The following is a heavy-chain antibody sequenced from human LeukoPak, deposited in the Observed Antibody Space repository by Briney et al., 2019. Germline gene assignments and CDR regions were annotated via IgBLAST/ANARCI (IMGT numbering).Heavy chain of an antibody. CDR3: AREVYIYAYTRFDP. Sequence: SQTLSLTCAISGDSVSSNSASWNWIRQSPSRGLEWLGRTYYRSKWYNDYARSVRSRITIKADTSKNQFSLQLNSVTPEDTAVYYCAREVYIYAYTRFDPWGQGPLVTVSS. J-gene: IGHJ5*02. CDR1: GDSVSSNSAS. D-gene: IGHD3-16*01. V-gene: IGHV6-1*01. CDR2: TYYRSKWYN.